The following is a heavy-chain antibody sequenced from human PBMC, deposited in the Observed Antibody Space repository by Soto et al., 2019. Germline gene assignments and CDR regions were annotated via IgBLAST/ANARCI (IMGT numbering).Heavy chain of an antibody. CDR2: VYYSGST. CDR1: GGSISDYY. Sequence: SQTLSLTCSVSGGSISDYYWSWFRQAPGKGLDWIGYVYYSGSTNYNPSLQSRVTMSVDTSKNQFSLKLSSVTAADTAVYYCARQAIDWGQGTLVTVSS. J-gene: IGHJ4*02. V-gene: IGHV4-59*08. CDR3: ARQAID.